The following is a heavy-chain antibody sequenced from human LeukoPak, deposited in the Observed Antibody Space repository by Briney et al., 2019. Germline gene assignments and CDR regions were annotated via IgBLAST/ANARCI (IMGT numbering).Heavy chain of an antibody. J-gene: IGHJ4*02. CDR2: IYPGDSDT. CDR1: GYSFTSYW. V-gene: IGHV5-51*01. D-gene: IGHD2-2*02. Sequence: GESLKISCKGSGYSFTSYWIGWVRQMPGKGLEWMGIIYPGDSDTRYSPSFQGQVTISADKSIGTAYLQWSSLKASDTAMYYCARATVQYCSSTSCSTHRYFDYWGQGTLVTVSS. CDR3: ARATVQYCSSTSCSTHRYFDY.